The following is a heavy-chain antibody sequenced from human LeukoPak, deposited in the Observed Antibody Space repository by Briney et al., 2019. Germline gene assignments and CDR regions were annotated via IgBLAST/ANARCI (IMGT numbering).Heavy chain of an antibody. V-gene: IGHV1-2*02. CDR3: ARDRDGSGWWLPLDY. J-gene: IGHJ4*02. CDR1: GYTFTGYY. Sequence: GASVKVSCKASGYTFTGYYMHWVRQAPGQGLEWMGWINPNSGGTNYAQKFQGRVTMTRDTSISTAYMELSRLRSDDTAVYYCARDRDGSGWWLPLDYWGQGTLVTVSS. CDR2: INPNSGGT. D-gene: IGHD5-12*01.